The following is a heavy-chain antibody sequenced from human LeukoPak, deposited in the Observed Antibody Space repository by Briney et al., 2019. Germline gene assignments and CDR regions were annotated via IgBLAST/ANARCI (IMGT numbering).Heavy chain of an antibody. CDR2: ISGSDGST. J-gene: IGHJ4*02. Sequence: GGSLRLSCAASGFTFSTYALTWVRQAPGKGLEWVSVISGSDGSTNYADSVKGRFTISRDNSKNTLYLQMNSLRAEDTAVYYCAKAHPTGYYYFDYWGQGTLVTVSS. CDR1: GFTFSTYA. V-gene: IGHV3-23*01. D-gene: IGHD2-15*01. CDR3: AKAHPTGYYYFDY.